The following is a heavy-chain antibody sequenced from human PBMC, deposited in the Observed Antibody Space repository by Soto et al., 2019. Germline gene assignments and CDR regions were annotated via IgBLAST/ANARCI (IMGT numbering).Heavy chain of an antibody. V-gene: IGHV4-39*01. CDR3: ARHEAAAGSTFDY. CDR2: FSYRGST. CDR1: GGSITSSTYY. J-gene: IGHJ4*02. D-gene: IGHD6-13*01. Sequence: QLQLPESGPGLVNPSETLSLTGTVSGGSITSSTYYWGWVRQPPGKGLEWVGSFSYRGSTYYNPSLKSRVTISVDTSKNQFYLKLTSVTAADTAVFFCARHEAAAGSTFDYWGQGTLVTVPS.